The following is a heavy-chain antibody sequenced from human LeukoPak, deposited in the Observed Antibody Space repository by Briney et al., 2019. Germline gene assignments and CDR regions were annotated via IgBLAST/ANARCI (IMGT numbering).Heavy chain of an antibody. CDR3: ARQGPLTTAVTTRTNPFDY. CDR1: AGSISSSY. Sequence: SETLSLTCTVSAGSISSSYWSWIRQPPGKGLEWIGYTYYSGSTNYNPSLKSRVTISVDTSKNQFSLKLNSVTAADTVVYYCARQGPLTTAVTTRTNPFDYWGQGTLVTVSS. D-gene: IGHD4-11*01. CDR2: TYYSGST. V-gene: IGHV4-59*08. J-gene: IGHJ4*02.